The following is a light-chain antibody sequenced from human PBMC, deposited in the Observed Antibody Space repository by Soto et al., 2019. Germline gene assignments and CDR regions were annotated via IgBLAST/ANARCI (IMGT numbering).Light chain of an antibody. CDR1: QPIGNY. V-gene: IGKV1-39*01. CDR2: AAS. CDR3: QHTHAVPLT. Sequence: QMTKSPSSLSASVGDRVTIACRASQPIGNYLDWHHQKPGQAPQVLIVAASSLRSGVPSRFSGSGYGTDFTLTINNLHPEDSATYYCQHTHAVPLTVGQGTRLESK. J-gene: IGKJ5*01.